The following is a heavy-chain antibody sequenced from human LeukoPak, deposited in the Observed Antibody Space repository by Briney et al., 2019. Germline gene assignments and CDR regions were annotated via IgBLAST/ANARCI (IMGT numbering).Heavy chain of an antibody. CDR2: ISYDGSNK. Sequence: GGSLRLSCAASGFTFSSYAMHWVRQAPGKGLEWVAVISYDGSNKYYADSVKGRFTISRDNSKNTLYLQMNSLRAEDTAVYYCAREAHYYDSSGYPGYPDYWGQGTLVTVSS. CDR3: AREAHYYDSSGYPGYPDY. D-gene: IGHD3-22*01. CDR1: GFTFSSYA. J-gene: IGHJ4*02. V-gene: IGHV3-30*04.